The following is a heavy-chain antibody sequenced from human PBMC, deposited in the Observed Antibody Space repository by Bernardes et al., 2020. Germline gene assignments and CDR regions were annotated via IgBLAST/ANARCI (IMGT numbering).Heavy chain of an antibody. CDR2: INPSGGST. D-gene: IGHD3-3*01. J-gene: IGHJ4*02. CDR3: ARGLPSVLRFLEWLSKGQNFDY. Sequence: ASVKVSCKASGYTLTSYYMHWVRQAPGQGLEWMGIINPSGGSTSSAKKFQGRVTMTRDTSTSTVYMELSSLKSEDTAVYYSARGLPSVLRFLEWLSKGQNFDYWGQGTLVTVSS. V-gene: IGHV1-46*01. CDR1: GYTLTSYY.